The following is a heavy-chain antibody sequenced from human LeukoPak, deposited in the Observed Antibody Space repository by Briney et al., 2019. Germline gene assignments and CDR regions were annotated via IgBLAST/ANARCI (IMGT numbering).Heavy chain of an antibody. CDR1: EFTFSNYA. J-gene: IGHJ4*02. V-gene: IGHV3-23*01. CDR2: ISGSGGSA. Sequence: AGGSLRLSCAASEFTFSNYAMSWVRQAPGKGLEWVSVISGSGGSAYYADSVKVRFTISRDTSKNTVYLQMNSLRDEDTAVYYCARGQYSEAAAGYFDYWGQGTLVTVSS. CDR3: ARGQYSEAAAGYFDY. D-gene: IGHD6-13*01.